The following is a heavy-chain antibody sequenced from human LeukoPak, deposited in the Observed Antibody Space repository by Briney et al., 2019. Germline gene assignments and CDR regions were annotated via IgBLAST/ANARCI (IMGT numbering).Heavy chain of an antibody. CDR3: AREGMAAAGTSNWFDP. CDR2: IYHSGST. J-gene: IGHJ5*02. V-gene: IGHV4-30-2*01. CDR1: GGSISSGGYY. D-gene: IGHD6-13*01. Sequence: SETLSLTCTVSGGSISSGGYYWSWIRQPPGKGLEWIGYIYHSGSTYYNPSLKSRVTISVDRSKNQFSLKLSSVTAADTAVYYCAREGMAAAGTSNWFDPWGQGTLVTVSS.